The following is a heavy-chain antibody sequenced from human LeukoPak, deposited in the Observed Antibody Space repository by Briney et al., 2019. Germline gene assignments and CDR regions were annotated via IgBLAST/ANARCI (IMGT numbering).Heavy chain of an antibody. CDR3: ARDGFWSDHFDY. CDR1: GFTFSNFA. J-gene: IGHJ4*02. Sequence: PGESLRLSCAASGFTFSNFALHWVRQAPGKGLEWVANIKQDGSEKYYVDSVKGRFTISRDNAKNSLYLQMNSLRAEDTAVYYCARDGFWSDHFDYWGQGTLVTVSS. V-gene: IGHV3-7*01. CDR2: IKQDGSEK. D-gene: IGHD3-3*01.